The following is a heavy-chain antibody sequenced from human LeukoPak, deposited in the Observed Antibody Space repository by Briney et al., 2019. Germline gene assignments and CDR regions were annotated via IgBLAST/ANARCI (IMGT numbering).Heavy chain of an antibody. Sequence: GESLKISCKGSGYSFTSYWIGWVRQMPGKGLEWMGIIYPGDSDTRYSPSFQGQVTISADKSISTAYLQWSSLKASDTAMYYCATILQVVRPGPYDAFDIWGQGTMVTVSS. V-gene: IGHV5-51*01. CDR3: ATILQVVRPGPYDAFDI. J-gene: IGHJ3*02. CDR1: GYSFTSYW. CDR2: IYPGDSDT.